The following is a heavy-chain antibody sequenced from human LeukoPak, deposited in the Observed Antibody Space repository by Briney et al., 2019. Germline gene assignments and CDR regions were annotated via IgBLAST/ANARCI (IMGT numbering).Heavy chain of an antibody. CDR3: ARDLVDTAIGTLDY. CDR2: IWYDGSNK. CDR1: GFTFSSYG. V-gene: IGHV3-33*01. D-gene: IGHD5-18*01. Sequence: GGSLRLSCAASGFTFSSYGMHWVRQAPGKGLEWVAVIWYDGSNKYYADSVKGRFTISRDNSKNTLYLQMNGLRAEDTAVYYCARDLVDTAIGTLDYWGQGTLVTVSS. J-gene: IGHJ4*02.